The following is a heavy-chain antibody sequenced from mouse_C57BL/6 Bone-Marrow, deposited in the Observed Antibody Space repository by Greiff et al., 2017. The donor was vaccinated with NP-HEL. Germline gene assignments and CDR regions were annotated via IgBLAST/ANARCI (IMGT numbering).Heavy chain of an antibody. V-gene: IGHV1-81*01. Sequence: VKLMESGAELARPGASVKLSCKASGYTFTSYGISWVKQRTGQGLEWIGEIYPRSGNTYYNEKFKGKATLTADKSSSTAYMELRSLTSEDSAVYFCARGRTYYYAMDYWGQGTSVTVSS. CDR1: GYTFTSYG. J-gene: IGHJ4*01. CDR3: ARGRTYYYAMDY. CDR2: IYPRSGNT.